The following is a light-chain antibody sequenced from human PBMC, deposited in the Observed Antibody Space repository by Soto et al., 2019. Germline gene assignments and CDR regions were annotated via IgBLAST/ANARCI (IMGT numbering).Light chain of an antibody. CDR1: SYNIGAGYD. Sequence: QSVLAQPPSVSGAPGQRVTISCTGSSYNIGAGYDVHWYQQLPGTAPKLLIYGNSNRPSGVPDRFSGSKSGTSASLAITGLQAEDEADYYCQSYDSSLSGYVFGTGTKVTFL. V-gene: IGLV1-40*01. J-gene: IGLJ1*01. CDR3: QSYDSSLSGYV. CDR2: GNS.